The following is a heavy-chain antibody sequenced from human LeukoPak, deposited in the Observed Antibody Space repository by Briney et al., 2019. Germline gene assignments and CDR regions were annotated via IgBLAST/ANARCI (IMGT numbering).Heavy chain of an antibody. D-gene: IGHD3-16*02. V-gene: IGHV3-23*01. CDR2: ISGSGGST. J-gene: IGHJ4*02. Sequence: GGSLRLSCAASGFTFSSYAMSWVRQAPGKGLEWVSAISGSGGSTYYADSVRGRFTISRDNSKNTLYPQMNSLRAEDTAVYYCAKDRTYYDYVWGSYRYIFDYWGQGTLVTVSS. CDR3: AKDRTYYDYVWGSYRYIFDY. CDR1: GFTFSSYA.